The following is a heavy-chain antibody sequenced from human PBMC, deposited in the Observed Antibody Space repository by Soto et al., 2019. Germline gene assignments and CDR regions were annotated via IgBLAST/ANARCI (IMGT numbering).Heavy chain of an antibody. V-gene: IGHV3-23*01. D-gene: IGHD4-17*01. Sequence: GSLRLSCAASGFTFSRDGMSWVRQAPGKGLEWVSLVTDNGRSTYYADSVKGRFTISRDNTKNTLFLQMNSLRAEDTAVYYCAKERATTTAFDYWGQGALVTVSS. CDR3: AKERATTTAFDY. CDR1: GFTFSRDG. CDR2: VTDNGRST. J-gene: IGHJ4*02.